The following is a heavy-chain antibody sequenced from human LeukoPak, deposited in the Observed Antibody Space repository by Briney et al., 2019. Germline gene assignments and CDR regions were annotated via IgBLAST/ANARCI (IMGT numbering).Heavy chain of an antibody. CDR3: VQGVWCTITGCSTLGWFDP. J-gene: IGHJ5*02. CDR1: GLPLSNFG. D-gene: IGHD2-8*01. CDR2: IAFDGKKT. Sequence: GGSLRLSCAAPGLPLSNFGMHWVRQAPGKGLEWVAFIAFDGKKTHYTDSVKGRFTISRDNSKSMVYMQMNSLRPDDTAMYHCVQGVWCTITGCSTLGWFDPWGQGTQVIVSS. V-gene: IGHV3-30*02.